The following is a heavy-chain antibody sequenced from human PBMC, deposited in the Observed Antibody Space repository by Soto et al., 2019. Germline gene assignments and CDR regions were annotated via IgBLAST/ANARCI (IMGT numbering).Heavy chain of an antibody. J-gene: IGHJ3*02. V-gene: IGHV3-33*01. Sequence: QVHLVGSGGGVVQPGRSLRLSCLASGFSFSSSGMHWIRQPPGKGLEWLALIWYDGSNQIYLDSVKDRFTISRDNSKNTLYLQMNSLTVEDTAVYFCASITGTNAFDIWGQGTMVTVSS. CDR1: GFSFSSSG. CDR2: IWYDGSNQ. D-gene: IGHD3-10*01. CDR3: ASITGTNAFDI.